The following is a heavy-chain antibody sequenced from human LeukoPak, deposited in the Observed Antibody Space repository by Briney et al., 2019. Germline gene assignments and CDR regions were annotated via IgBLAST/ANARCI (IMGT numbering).Heavy chain of an antibody. CDR3: AKAFAFVGANFFDY. D-gene: IGHD1-26*01. Sequence: GGSLRLSCAASGFTFSIYAMSWVRQAPGKGLEWVSAIGDTTYYADSVEGRFTISRDNTKNTLYLQMNSLRAEDAAIYYCAKAFAFVGANFFDYWGQGTLVTVSS. V-gene: IGHV3-23*01. CDR2: IGDTT. J-gene: IGHJ4*02. CDR1: GFTFSIYA.